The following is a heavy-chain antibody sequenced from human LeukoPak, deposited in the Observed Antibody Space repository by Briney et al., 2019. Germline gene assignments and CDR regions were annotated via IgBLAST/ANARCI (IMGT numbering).Heavy chain of an antibody. CDR2: IYISGST. CDR1: GGSISSYY. Sequence: SETLSLTCTVSGGSISSYYWSWIRQPAGKGLEWIGRIYISGSTNYNPSLKSRVTMSVDTSKNQFSLRLTSVTAADTAVYYCARGPYKYDGSGAFDIWGQGTKVTVSS. V-gene: IGHV4-4*07. CDR3: ARGPYKYDGSGAFDI. J-gene: IGHJ3*02. D-gene: IGHD3-22*01.